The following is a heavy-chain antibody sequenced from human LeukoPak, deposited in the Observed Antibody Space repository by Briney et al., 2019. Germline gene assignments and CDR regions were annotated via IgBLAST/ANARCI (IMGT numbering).Heavy chain of an antibody. D-gene: IGHD3-10*01. J-gene: IGHJ4*02. Sequence: GGSLRLSCAASGFTISSYAMHWVRQAPGKGLEWVAVISYDGSNKYYADSVKGRFTISRDNSKNTLYLQMNSLRAEDTAVYYCAREISGDTNFDYWGQGTLVTVSS. CDR3: AREISGDTNFDY. V-gene: IGHV3-30*04. CDR1: GFTISSYA. CDR2: ISYDGSNK.